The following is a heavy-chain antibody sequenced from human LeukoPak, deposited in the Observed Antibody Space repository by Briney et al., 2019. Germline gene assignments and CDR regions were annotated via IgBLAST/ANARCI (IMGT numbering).Heavy chain of an antibody. D-gene: IGHD6-13*01. CDR2: IYPGDSDT. Sequence: GESLKISCKGSGYSFTSYWIGWVRQMPGKGLEWMGIIYPGDSDTRYSPSFQGQVTISADKSISTAYLQWSSLKASDTAMYYCARGSSSWGHYYYYMDVWGKGTTVTVSS. CDR1: GYSFTSYW. V-gene: IGHV5-51*01. CDR3: ARGSSSWGHYYYYMDV. J-gene: IGHJ6*03.